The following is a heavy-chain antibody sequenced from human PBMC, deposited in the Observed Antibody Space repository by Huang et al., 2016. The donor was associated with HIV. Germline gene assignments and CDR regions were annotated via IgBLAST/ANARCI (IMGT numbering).Heavy chain of an antibody. CDR1: GFTLYTYS. V-gene: IGHV3-48*01. Sequence: EVQLVESGGGVVQPGGSLRLSCVASGFTLYTYSMNWVRQAPGKGLDWLSYIRSSDSTRDYADSVKGRFTISRDNAKNSLYLQMNSLRAEDTAVYYCARDLPGGITGVTVGLDYWGQGTLVSVSS. CDR3: ARDLPGGITGVTVGLDY. CDR2: IRSSDSTR. D-gene: IGHD1-20*01. J-gene: IGHJ4*02.